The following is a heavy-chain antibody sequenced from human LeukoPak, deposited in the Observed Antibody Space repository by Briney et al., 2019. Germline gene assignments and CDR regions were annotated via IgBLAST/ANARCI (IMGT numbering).Heavy chain of an antibody. CDR1: GGTFSSYA. V-gene: IGHV1-2*06. CDR3: ARDLFSYDSSGSWFDP. J-gene: IGHJ5*02. Sequence: ASVKVSCKASGGTFSSYAISWVRQAPGQGLEWMGRINPNSGGTNYAQKFQGRVTMTRDTSISTAYMELSRLRSDDTAVYYCARDLFSYDSSGSWFDPWGQGTLVTVSS. D-gene: IGHD3-22*01. CDR2: INPNSGGT.